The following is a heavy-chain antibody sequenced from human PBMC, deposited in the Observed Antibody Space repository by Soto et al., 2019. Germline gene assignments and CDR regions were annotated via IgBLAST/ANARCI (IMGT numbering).Heavy chain of an antibody. CDR3: AREWFIGAADIYYYYGMDV. CDR2: ISYDGSNK. CDR1: GFTFSSYA. J-gene: IGHJ6*02. Sequence: GGSLRLSCAASGFTFSSYAMHWVRQAPGKGLEWVAVISYDGSNKYYADSVKGRFTISRDNSKNTLYLHMNSLRAEDTAVYYCAREWFIGAADIYYYYGMDVWGQGTTVTVSS. V-gene: IGHV3-30-3*01. D-gene: IGHD2-2*01.